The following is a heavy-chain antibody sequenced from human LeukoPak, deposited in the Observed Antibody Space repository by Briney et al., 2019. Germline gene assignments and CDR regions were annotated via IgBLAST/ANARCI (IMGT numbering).Heavy chain of an antibody. CDR3: ARSREAVYSFDC. D-gene: IGHD2-15*01. Sequence: SETLSLTCTVSGGSISSYYWSWIRQPPGKGLEWLGYIYYGGSTNYNPSLTSRVTISVDTSKDQFSLKLSSVTAADTAVYYCARSREAVYSFDCWGQGTLVTVSS. V-gene: IGHV4-59*08. J-gene: IGHJ4*02. CDR1: GGSISSYY. CDR2: IYYGGST.